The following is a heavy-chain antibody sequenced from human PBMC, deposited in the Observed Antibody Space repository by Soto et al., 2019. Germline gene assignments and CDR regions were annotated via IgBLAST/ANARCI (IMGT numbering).Heavy chain of an antibody. Sequence: TSETLSLTCAVYGGSFSGYYWSWIRQPPGKGLEWIGEINHSGSTNYNPSLKSRVTISVDTSKNQFSLKLSSVTAADTAVYYCARVPSYYDILTGYYAEFDYWGQGTLVTVSS. CDR3: ARVPSYYDILTGYYAEFDY. CDR1: GGSFSGYY. D-gene: IGHD3-9*01. J-gene: IGHJ4*02. CDR2: INHSGST. V-gene: IGHV4-34*01.